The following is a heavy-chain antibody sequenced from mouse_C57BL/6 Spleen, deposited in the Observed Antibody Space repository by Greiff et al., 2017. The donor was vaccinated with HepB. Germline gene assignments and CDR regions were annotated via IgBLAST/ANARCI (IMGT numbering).Heavy chain of an antibody. CDR1: GFTFTDYY. D-gene: IGHD4-1*01. Sequence: EVKLVESGGGLVQPGGSLSLSCAASGFTFTDYYMSWVRQPPGKALEWLGFIRNKANGYTTEYSASVKGRFTISRDNSQSILYLQMNALRAEDSATYYCARSDWDWYYAMDYWGQGTSVTVSS. CDR3: ARSDWDWYYAMDY. V-gene: IGHV7-3*01. J-gene: IGHJ4*01. CDR2: IRNKANGYTT.